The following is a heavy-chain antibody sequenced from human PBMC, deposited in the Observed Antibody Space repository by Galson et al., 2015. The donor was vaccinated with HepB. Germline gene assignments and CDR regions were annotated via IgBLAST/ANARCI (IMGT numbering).Heavy chain of an antibody. CDR3: ARFHPNPTGDIVVVPAPHAFDI. Sequence: SVKVSCKASGYTFTSYGISWVRQAPGQGLEWMGWISAYNGNTNYAQKLQGRVTMTTDTSTSTAYMELRSLRSDDTAVYYCARFHPNPTGDIVVVPAPHAFDIWGQGTMVTVSS. D-gene: IGHD2-2*01. J-gene: IGHJ3*02. CDR2: ISAYNGNT. V-gene: IGHV1-18*01. CDR1: GYTFTSYG.